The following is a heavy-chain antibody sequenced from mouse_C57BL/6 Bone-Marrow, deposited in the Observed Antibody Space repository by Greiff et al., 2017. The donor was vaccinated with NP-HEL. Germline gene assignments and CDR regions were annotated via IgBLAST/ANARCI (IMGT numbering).Heavy chain of an antibody. CDR2: IDPSDSYT. J-gene: IGHJ2*01. Sequence: QVQLQQSGAELVMPGASVKLSCKASGYTFTSYWMPWVKQRPGQGLEWIGEIDPSDSYTNYNQKFKVKSTLTVDKSSSTAYMQLSSLTSEDSAVYYCAREGVITTIFDYWGQGTTLTVSS. CDR1: GYTFTSYW. V-gene: IGHV1-69*01. D-gene: IGHD1-1*01. CDR3: AREGVITTIFDY.